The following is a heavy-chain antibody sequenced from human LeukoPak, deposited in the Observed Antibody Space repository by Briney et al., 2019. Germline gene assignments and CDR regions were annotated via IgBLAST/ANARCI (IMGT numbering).Heavy chain of an antibody. CDR3: ARDRLAARGSFQH. V-gene: IGHV1-46*01. J-gene: IGHJ1*01. D-gene: IGHD3-16*01. CDR1: GYTFTSYY. Sequence: ASVKVSCKASGYTFTSYYMHWVRQAPGRGLEWMGIINPSGGSTSYAQKFQGRVTMTRDTSTSTVYMELSSLRSEDTAVYYCARDRLAARGSFQHWGQGTLVTVSS. CDR2: INPSGGST.